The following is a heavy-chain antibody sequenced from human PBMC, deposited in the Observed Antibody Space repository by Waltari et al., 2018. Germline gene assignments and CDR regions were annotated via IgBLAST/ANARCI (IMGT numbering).Heavy chain of an antibody. Sequence: QVQLQESGPGLVKPSETLSLTCTVSGGSISSHYWSWIRQPPGKGLEWIGYIYDSGSNYNYNPSLKSRVTISVDTSKNQFSLKLTSVTAADTALYFCARATYYDYYYAMDVWGQGTTVTVSS. CDR2: IYDSGSNY. J-gene: IGHJ6*02. CDR1: GGSISSHY. V-gene: IGHV4-59*11. CDR3: ARATYYDYYYAMDV.